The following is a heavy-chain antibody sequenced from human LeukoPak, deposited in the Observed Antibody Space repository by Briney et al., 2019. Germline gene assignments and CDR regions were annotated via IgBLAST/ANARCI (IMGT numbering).Heavy chain of an antibody. CDR3: ASLYTMVRGGLDAFDI. CDR1: GFTFSSYG. J-gene: IGHJ3*02. V-gene: IGHV3-30*03. D-gene: IGHD3-10*01. CDR2: ISYDGSNK. Sequence: GGSLRLSCAASGFTFSSYGMHWVRQAPGKGLEWVAVISYDGSNKYYADSVKGRFTISRDNSKNTLYLQMNSLRAEDTAVYYCASLYTMVRGGLDAFDIWGQGTMATVSS.